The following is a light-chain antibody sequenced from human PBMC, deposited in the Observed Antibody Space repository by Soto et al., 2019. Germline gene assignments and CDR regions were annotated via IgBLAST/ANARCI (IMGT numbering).Light chain of an antibody. CDR2: GAS. CDR3: QQFSSYPLT. J-gene: IGKJ4*01. Sequence: IVLTQSPGTLSLSPGERATLSCRSSQSVSSSYLAWYQQKPGQAPRLXIYGASSRATGIPDRFSGGGSGTDFTPTISRLEPEDFAVYYCQQFSSYPLTFGGGTKVDIK. CDR1: QSVSSSY. V-gene: IGKV3-20*01.